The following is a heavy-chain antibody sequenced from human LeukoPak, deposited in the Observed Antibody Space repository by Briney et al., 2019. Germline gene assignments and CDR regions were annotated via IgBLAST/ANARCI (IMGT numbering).Heavy chain of an antibody. D-gene: IGHD3-10*02. CDR2: ISGSGSST. CDR1: GFTFSSYA. V-gene: IGHV3-23*01. CDR3: AKDVNYYDRSLDY. J-gene: IGHJ4*02. Sequence: GGSLRLSSTASGFTFSSYAMSWVRQAPGKGLEWVSGISGSGSSTFYADSVKGRFTISRDNSKNTLYLQMNSLRAEDTAVYYCAKDVNYYDRSLDYWGQGTLVTVSS.